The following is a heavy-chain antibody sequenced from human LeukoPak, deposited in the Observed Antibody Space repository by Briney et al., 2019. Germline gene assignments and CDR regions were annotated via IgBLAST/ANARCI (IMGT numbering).Heavy chain of an antibody. CDR2: MNPNSGNT. J-gene: IGHJ5*02. Sequence: ASVKVSCKASGYTFTSYDINWVRQATGQGLEWMGWMNPNSGNTGYAQKFQGRVTMTRNTSISTAYMELSSLRSEDTAVYYCARGGRVSSSWNRNWFDPWGQGTLVTVSS. D-gene: IGHD6-13*01. V-gene: IGHV1-8*01. CDR3: ARGGRVSSSWNRNWFDP. CDR1: GYTFTSYD.